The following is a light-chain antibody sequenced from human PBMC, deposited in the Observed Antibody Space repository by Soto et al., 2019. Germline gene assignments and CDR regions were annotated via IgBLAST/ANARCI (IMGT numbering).Light chain of an antibody. CDR3: SSYRRTSTYV. CDR1: SSDVGGYNY. J-gene: IGLJ1*01. Sequence: QSALTQPASVSGSPGQSITISCTGTSSDVGGYNYVSWYQQHPGKAPKLMIYEASNRPLGVSNRFSGSKSGNTASLTISGLQAEDEADYYCSSYRRTSTYVFGTGTKVTVL. V-gene: IGLV2-14*01. CDR2: EAS.